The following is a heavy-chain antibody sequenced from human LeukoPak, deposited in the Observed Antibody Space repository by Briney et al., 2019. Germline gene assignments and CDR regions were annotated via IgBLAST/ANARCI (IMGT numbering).Heavy chain of an antibody. Sequence: VASVKVSCKASGGTFSSYAISWVRQAPGQGLEWMGGIIPIFGTANYAQKFQGRVTITADESTSTAYMELSSLRSEDTAVYYCARAWLGLTGDGYTADNWFDPWGQGTLVTVSS. CDR3: ARAWLGLTGDGYTADNWFDP. D-gene: IGHD5-24*01. V-gene: IGHV1-69*01. CDR2: IIPIFGTA. J-gene: IGHJ5*02. CDR1: GGTFSSYA.